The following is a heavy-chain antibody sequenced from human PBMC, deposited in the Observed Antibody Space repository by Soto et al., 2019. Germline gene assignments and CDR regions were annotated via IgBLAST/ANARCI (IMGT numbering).Heavy chain of an antibody. V-gene: IGHV4-30-2*01. CDR2: IYHSGST. CDR3: ARTPDI. Sequence: PSETLSLTCAVSGGSISSGGFFWSWIRQPPGKGLEWIGYIYHSGSTYYNPSLKSRVTISVDRSKNQFSLKLSSVTAADTAVYYCARTPDIWGQGTMVTVSS. CDR1: GGSISSGGFF. J-gene: IGHJ3*02.